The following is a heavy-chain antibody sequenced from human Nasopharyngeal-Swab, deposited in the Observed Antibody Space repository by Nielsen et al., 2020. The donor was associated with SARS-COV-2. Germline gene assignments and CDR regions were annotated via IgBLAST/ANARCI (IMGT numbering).Heavy chain of an antibody. CDR2: IYYSGST. J-gene: IGHJ4*02. CDR1: GGSISSSSYY. CDR3: ARGMGSDYVWGSYHYEDYFDY. V-gene: IGHV4-39*07. D-gene: IGHD3-16*02. Sequence: SETLSLTCTVSGGSISSSSYYWGWIRQPPGKGLEWIGSIYYSGSTYYNPSLKSRVTISVDTSKNQFSLKLSSVTAADTAVYYCARGMGSDYVWGSYHYEDYFDYWGQGTLVTVSS.